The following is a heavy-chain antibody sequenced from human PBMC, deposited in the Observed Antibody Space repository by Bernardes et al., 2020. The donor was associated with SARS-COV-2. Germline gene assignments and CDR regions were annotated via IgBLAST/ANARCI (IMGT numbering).Heavy chain of an antibody. CDR1: GYSFTDHY. CDR3: ARQNYVLLSGYFGRYHMDA. V-gene: IGHV1-2*02. Sequence: ASVKVSCKASGYSFTDHYIHWVRQAPGQGLEWVGWITPNSGGTEYSQKFQGRVTMTRDTSISTAYMELSRLRSDDTAIYYCARQNYVLLSGYFGRYHMDAWGQGTTVTVSS. J-gene: IGHJ6*02. CDR2: ITPNSGGT. D-gene: IGHD3-3*01.